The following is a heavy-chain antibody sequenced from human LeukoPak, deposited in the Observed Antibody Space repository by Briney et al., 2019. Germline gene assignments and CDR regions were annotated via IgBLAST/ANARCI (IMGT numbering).Heavy chain of an antibody. D-gene: IGHD3-10*01. V-gene: IGHV3-7*01. CDR3: AKEGAYPIITYDS. J-gene: IGHJ5*01. CDR1: GFTFSSYW. Sequence: GGSLRLSCAASGFTFSSYWMNWVRQAPGKGLEWVANIKRDGNEKNYVDSVKGRFSISRDNAKNSLYLQVDSLRAEDTAVYYCAKEGAYPIITYDSWGQGALVTVSS. CDR2: IKRDGNEK.